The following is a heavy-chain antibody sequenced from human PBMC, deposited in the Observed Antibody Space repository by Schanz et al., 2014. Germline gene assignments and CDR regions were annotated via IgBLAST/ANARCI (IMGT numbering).Heavy chain of an antibody. CDR2: IGGSDGNT. CDR3: ARAGQDYSDSSGYATYYFGN. D-gene: IGHD3-22*01. V-gene: IGHV1-18*04. Sequence: QVQLVQSGREVKKPGASVKVSCKASGFTLTSHFMHWLRQAPGQGLEWMGWIGGSDGNTNFAQKFQGRVTMTTDTSTSTVYMELRSLRSEDTAVYYCARAGQDYSDSSGYATYYFGNWGQGTLVTVSS. J-gene: IGHJ4*02. CDR1: GFTLTSHF.